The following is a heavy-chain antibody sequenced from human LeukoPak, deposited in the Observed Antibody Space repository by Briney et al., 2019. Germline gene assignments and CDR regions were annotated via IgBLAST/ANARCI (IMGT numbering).Heavy chain of an antibody. CDR2: MNPNSGNT. CDR1: GYTFTSYD. J-gene: IGHJ4*02. V-gene: IGHV1-8*01. D-gene: IGHD2-2*01. Sequence: ASVKVSCKASGYTFTSYDINWVRQATGQGLEWMGWMNPNSGNTGYAQKFQGRVTMTRNTSISTAYMELSSLRSEDTAVYYRARGGDIVVVPAAQFDYWGQGTLVTVSS. CDR3: ARGGDIVVVPAAQFDY.